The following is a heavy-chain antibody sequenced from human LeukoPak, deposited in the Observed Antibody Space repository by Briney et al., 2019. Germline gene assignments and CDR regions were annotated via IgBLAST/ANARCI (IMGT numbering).Heavy chain of an antibody. CDR2: TYYRSKWYN. J-gene: IGHJ4*02. D-gene: IGHD6-19*01. CDR1: GDSVSSNNAG. Sequence: SQTLSLTCAIPGDSVSSNNAGWTWIRQSPSRGLEWLGRTYYRSKWYNDYAVSVKSQITISPDTSKNQFSLQLNSVTPEDTAVYYCARAVAGRLDYWGQGTLVTVSS. CDR3: ARAVAGRLDY. V-gene: IGHV6-1*01.